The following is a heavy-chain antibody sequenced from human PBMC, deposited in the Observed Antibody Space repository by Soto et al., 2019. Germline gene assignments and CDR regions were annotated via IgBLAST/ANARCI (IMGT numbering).Heavy chain of an antibody. J-gene: IGHJ4*02. D-gene: IGHD3-22*01. CDR1: GFTFSDYY. V-gene: IGHV3-11*01. CDR2: ISSSGSTI. Sequence: GGSLRLSCAASGFTFSDYYMSWIRQAPGKGLEWVSYISSSGSTIYYADSVKGRFTISRDNAKNSLYLQMNSLRAEDTALYYCAKDPHYYDSSGLFDYWGQGTLVTVSS. CDR3: AKDPHYYDSSGLFDY.